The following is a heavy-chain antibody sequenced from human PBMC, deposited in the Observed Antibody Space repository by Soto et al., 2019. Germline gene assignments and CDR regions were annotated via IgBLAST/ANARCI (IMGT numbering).Heavy chain of an antibody. CDR2: VYYTGST. CDR1: GGSINNHY. J-gene: IGHJ4*02. CDR3: ARHGSAVAAASPYYFDY. Sequence: LSLTCSVSGGSINNHYWSWIRQPPGKGLEWIGYVYYTGSTYYNPSLKSRVTMSVDTSKNQFSLKLSSLTAADTAVYYCARHGSAVAAASPYYFDYWGQGTLVTVSS. D-gene: IGHD6-19*01. V-gene: IGHV4-59*11.